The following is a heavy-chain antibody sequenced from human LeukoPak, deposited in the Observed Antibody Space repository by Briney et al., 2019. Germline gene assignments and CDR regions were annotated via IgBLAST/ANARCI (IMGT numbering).Heavy chain of an antibody. V-gene: IGHV5-51*01. D-gene: IGHD6-19*01. CDR1: GYSFTSYW. CDR2: IYPGDSDT. J-gene: IGHJ5*02. CDR3: ARRTAVSGPNWFDP. Sequence: GESLKISCKGSGYSFTSYWIAWVRQMPGKGLEWMGIIYPGDSDTTYSPSFQGQVTISADKFISTAYLHWSSLKASDTAMYYCARRTAVSGPNWFDPWGQGTLGSVSS.